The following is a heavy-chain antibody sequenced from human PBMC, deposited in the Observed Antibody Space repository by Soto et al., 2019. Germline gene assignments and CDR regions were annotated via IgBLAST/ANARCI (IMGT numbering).Heavy chain of an antibody. J-gene: IGHJ4*02. CDR3: ARGLVAVAGSNYYFDY. CDR1: GGSFSGYY. D-gene: IGHD6-19*01. V-gene: IGHV4-34*01. Sequence: QVQLQQWGAGLLKPSETLSLTCAVYGGSFSGYYWSWIRQPPGKGLEWIGEINHSGSTNYNPSLKSRVTISVDTSKNQCALKLSSVTAADTAVYYCARGLVAVAGSNYYFDYWGQGTLVTVSS. CDR2: INHSGST.